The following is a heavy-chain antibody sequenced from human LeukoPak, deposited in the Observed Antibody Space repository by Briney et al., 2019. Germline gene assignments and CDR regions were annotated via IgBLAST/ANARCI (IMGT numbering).Heavy chain of an antibody. CDR3: GNTPWGYCSSTTCYTGYSDS. V-gene: IGHV1-69*05. CDR1: GGTLSSYG. D-gene: IGHD2-2*02. CDR2: IIFIFGTT. Sequence: SVKVSCKASGGTLSSYGISWVRQAPGQGLEWMGGIIFIFGTTHYAQNFQGRVTITRDESTSTAYMELSSLRSDDTAVYSCGNTPWGYCSSTTCYTGYSDSWGQGTLVTVSS. J-gene: IGHJ4*02.